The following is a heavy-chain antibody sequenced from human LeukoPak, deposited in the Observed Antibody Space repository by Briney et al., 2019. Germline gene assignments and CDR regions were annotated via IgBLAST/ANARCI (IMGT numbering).Heavy chain of an antibody. D-gene: IGHD6-6*01. CDR3: VKGLYSSSKNWFDP. V-gene: IGHV3-7*02. CDR2: IKQDGSEK. Sequence: QSGGSLRLSCAASGFTFSSYWMTWVRQAPGKGLEWVAKIKQDGSEKYYVDSVKGRFTISRDNSKNTLYLQMSSLRAEDTAVYYCVKGLYSSSKNWFDPWGQGTLVTVSS. CDR1: GFTFSSYW. J-gene: IGHJ5*02.